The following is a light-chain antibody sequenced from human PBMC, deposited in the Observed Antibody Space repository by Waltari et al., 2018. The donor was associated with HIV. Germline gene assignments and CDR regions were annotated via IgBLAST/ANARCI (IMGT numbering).Light chain of an antibody. Sequence: QSALTQPPSASGSPGQSVTISCTGTSSDVGAYNYVSWYQQHPGQAPKLMIYEFTKRPSGVPDRFSGSKSGNTASLTVSGLQAEDEADYYCTSYAGSNNLIFGGGTKLTVL. CDR3: TSYAGSNNLI. J-gene: IGLJ2*01. CDR1: SSDVGAYNY. CDR2: EFT. V-gene: IGLV2-8*01.